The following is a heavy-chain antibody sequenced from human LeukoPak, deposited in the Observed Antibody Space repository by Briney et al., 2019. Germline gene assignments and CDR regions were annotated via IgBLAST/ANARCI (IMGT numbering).Heavy chain of an antibody. CDR3: ARGLRNSSGSQIAYYFDY. D-gene: IGHD3-22*01. CDR1: GGSFSGYY. CDR2: INHSGST. Sequence: PSETLSLTCAVYGGSFSGYYWSWIRQPPGKGLEWIGEINHSGSTNYNPSLKSRVTISVDTSKNQFSLKLSSVTAADTAVYYCARGLRNSSGSQIAYYFDYWGQGTLVTVSS. J-gene: IGHJ4*02. V-gene: IGHV4-34*01.